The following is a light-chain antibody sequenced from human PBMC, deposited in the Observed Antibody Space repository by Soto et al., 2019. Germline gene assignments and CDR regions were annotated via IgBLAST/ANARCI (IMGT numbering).Light chain of an antibody. V-gene: IGLV1-47*01. CDR2: RTN. CDR3: AAWDDSLSGPV. J-gene: IGLJ3*02. CDR1: SSNIGSNY. Sequence: QSVLTQPPSASGTPGQWVTIACSVSSSNIGSNYVYWYQQLPGTAPKLLIYRTNQRPSGVPDRFSGSKSGTSASLAISGLRSEDEDDYDCAAWDDSLSGPVFGGGTQLTVL.